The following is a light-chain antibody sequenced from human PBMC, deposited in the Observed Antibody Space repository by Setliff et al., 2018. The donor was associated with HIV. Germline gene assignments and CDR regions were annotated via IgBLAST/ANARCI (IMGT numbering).Light chain of an antibody. V-gene: IGLV2-14*01. CDR2: EVG. J-gene: IGLJ1*01. Sequence: QSVLTQPASVSGSPGQSITISCTGTSSDVGGYDYVSWYQQHPGKVPELMLYEVGNRPSGVSNRFSGSKSGNTASLTISGLQAEDEADYYCCSSTSSTTLVFGTGTKVTVL. CDR3: CSSTSSTTLV. CDR1: SSDVGGYDY.